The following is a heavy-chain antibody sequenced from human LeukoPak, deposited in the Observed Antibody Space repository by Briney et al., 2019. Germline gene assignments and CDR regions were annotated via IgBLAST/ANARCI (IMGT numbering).Heavy chain of an antibody. Sequence: GGSLRLSCAASGFTFSDHYMSWIRQAPGKGLEWVSYISSSGSTIYYPDSVKGRFTISRDNAKNSLYLQVSSLRVEDTAVYYCARWVFGGPPPRHYYFDYGGKGPLVTASS. CDR2: ISSSGSTI. CDR3: ARWVFGGPPPRHYYFDY. CDR1: GFTFSDHY. V-gene: IGHV3-11*04. D-gene: IGHD3-16*01. J-gene: IGHJ4*02.